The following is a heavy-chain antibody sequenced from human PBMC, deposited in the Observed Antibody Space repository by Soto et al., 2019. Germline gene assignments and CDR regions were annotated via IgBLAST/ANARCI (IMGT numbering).Heavy chain of an antibody. CDR2: VNGDGSST. CDR1: GFTFSRYW. D-gene: IGHD6-6*01. Sequence: EVQLVESGGGLVQPGGSLRLSCAASGFTFSRYWMHWVRQAPGKGLVWVSRVNGDGSSTSYADSVKGLFTISRDNAKNTLYLQMNSLRVENKAVYYCARGGPYSSSEVDYRGRGTLVTVST. CDR3: ARGGPYSSSEVDY. J-gene: IGHJ4*02. V-gene: IGHV3-74*01.